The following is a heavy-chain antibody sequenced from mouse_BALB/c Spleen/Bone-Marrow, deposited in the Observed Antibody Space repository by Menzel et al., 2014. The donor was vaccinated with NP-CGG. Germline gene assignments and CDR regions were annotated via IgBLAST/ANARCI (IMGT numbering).Heavy chain of an antibody. CDR1: GYSFSSYW. CDR3: ASRYDAMDY. Sequence: QVQLQQSGAELMRPGASVKISRKATGYSFSSYWIEWVKQRPGHGLEWIGEILPGSGSTDYNKKFKGKATFTAGTSSNTAFIQLSSLTSEDSAVYYCASRYDAMDYWGQGTSVTVSS. CDR2: ILPGSGST. J-gene: IGHJ4*01. V-gene: IGHV1-9*01.